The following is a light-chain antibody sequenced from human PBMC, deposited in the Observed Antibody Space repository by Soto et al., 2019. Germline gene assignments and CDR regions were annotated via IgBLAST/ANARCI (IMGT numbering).Light chain of an antibody. CDR3: QSYDRSLNAVV. CDR1: SSKIGAAFV. V-gene: IGLV1-40*01. J-gene: IGLJ2*01. CDR2: CEN. Sequence: QSVLTQPPSVSRAPGQRVTISSAGGSSKIGAAFVVQWYQQLPGTAPKLFIYCENNRPSGVPDGFSGSKSGTSSSLAITGLQAEDEAYYYCQSYDRSLNAVVFGGGTKVTVL.